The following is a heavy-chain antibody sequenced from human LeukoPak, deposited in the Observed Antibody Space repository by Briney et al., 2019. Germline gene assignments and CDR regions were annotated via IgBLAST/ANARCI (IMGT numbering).Heavy chain of an antibody. D-gene: IGHD3-10*01. CDR1: GGSFSGYY. J-gene: IGHJ4*02. CDR2: IYYSGST. CDR3: ARAHDYYGSGSYPPPFDY. V-gene: IGHV4-59*01. Sequence: SETLSLTCAAYGGSFSGYYWSWIRQPPGKGLEWIGYIYYSGSTNYNPSLKSRVTISVDTSKNQFSLKLSSVTAADTAVYYCARAHDYYGSGSYPPPFDYWGQGTLVTVSS.